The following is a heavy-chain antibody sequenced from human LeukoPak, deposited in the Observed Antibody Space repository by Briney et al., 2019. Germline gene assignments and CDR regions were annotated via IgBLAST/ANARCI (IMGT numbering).Heavy chain of an antibody. CDR3: AXXXXXYCSGGSCYFGY. J-gene: IGHJ4*02. CDR1: GGSFSGYY. CDR2: INHSGST. Sequence: SETLSLTCAVYGGSFSGYYWSWIRQPPGKGLEWIGEINHSGSTNYNPSLKSRVTISVDTSKNQFSLKLSSVTAADTAVYYCAXXXXXYCSGGSCYFGYWGQGTLVTVSS. V-gene: IGHV4-34*01. D-gene: IGHD2-15*01.